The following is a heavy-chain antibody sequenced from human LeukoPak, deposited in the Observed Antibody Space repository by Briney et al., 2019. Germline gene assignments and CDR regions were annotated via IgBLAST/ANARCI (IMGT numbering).Heavy chain of an antibody. CDR2: IYFSGTT. V-gene: IGHV4-61*02. CDR1: GGSISSSSSSYY. J-gene: IGHJ5*02. Sequence: SETLSLTCTVSGGSISSSSSSYYWSWIRQPAGKGLEWIGRIYFSGTTDYNPSLKSRVTISVDTSKNQFSLKLSSVTAADTAVYYCARVDGSCSGGSCPSGNWFDPWGQGTLVTVSS. CDR3: ARVDGSCSGGSCPSGNWFDP. D-gene: IGHD2-15*01.